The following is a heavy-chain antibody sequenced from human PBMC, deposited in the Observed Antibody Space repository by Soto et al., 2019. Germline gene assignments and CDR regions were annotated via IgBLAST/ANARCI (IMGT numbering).Heavy chain of an antibody. J-gene: IGHJ6*02. CDR3: AKVGRSVTTAYYYYGMDV. V-gene: IGHV3-23*01. D-gene: IGHD4-17*01. CDR2: ISGSGGST. Sequence: PGGSLRLSCAASGFTFSSYAMSWVRQAPGKGLEWVSAISGSGGSTYYADSVKGRFTISGDNSKNTLYLQMNSLRAEDTAVYYCAKVGRSVTTAYYYYGMDVWGQGTTVTVSS. CDR1: GFTFSSYA.